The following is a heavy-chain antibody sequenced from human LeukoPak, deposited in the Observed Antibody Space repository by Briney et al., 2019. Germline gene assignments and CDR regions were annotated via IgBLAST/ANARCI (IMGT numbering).Heavy chain of an antibody. CDR3: ARGGITASTRSD. CDR2: ISGGSDYT. CDR1: GFTFSDYY. J-gene: IGHJ4*02. V-gene: IGHV3-11*06. Sequence: GGSLRLSCAASGFTFSDYYMSWIRQAPGKGLEWVSYISGGSDYTNYADSVKGRFIISRDNAKNSAYLRMNTLRAEDTAVYYCARGGITASTRSDWGQGTLVTVSS. D-gene: IGHD1-7*01.